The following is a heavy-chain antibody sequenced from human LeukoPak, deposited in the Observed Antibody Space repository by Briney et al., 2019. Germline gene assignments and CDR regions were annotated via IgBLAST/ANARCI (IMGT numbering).Heavy chain of an antibody. CDR2: IIGSGDLI. CDR1: GFTFSSYS. D-gene: IGHD1-26*01. J-gene: IGHJ4*02. V-gene: IGHV3-48*02. CDR3: ARVRGATLSYHYFDY. Sequence: PGGSLRLSCAASGFTFSSYSMNWVSQAPGKGLEWVSFIIGSGDLIYYADSVTGRFTISRDNAKNSLYLQMNSLRDDDTAVYYCARVRGATLSYHYFDYWGQGALVTVSS.